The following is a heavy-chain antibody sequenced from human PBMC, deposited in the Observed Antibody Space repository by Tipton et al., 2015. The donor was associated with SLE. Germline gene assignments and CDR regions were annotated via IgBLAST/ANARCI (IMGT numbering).Heavy chain of an antibody. CDR1: GGSFSGYY. Sequence: TLSLTCTVYGGSFSGYYWSWIRQPPGKGLEWIGNIYYSGSTYYNPSLKSRVTISIDTSKNQFSPKMSSVTAADTAVYYCGRTRRYDTLAVDIWGQGTMVTVSS. J-gene: IGHJ3*02. CDR2: IYYSGST. D-gene: IGHD3-22*01. V-gene: IGHV4-34*01. CDR3: GRTRRYDTLAVDI.